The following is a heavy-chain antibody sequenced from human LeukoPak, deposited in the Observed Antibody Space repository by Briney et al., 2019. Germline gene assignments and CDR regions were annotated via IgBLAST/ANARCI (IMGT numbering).Heavy chain of an antibody. CDR1: GYAFTGYY. D-gene: IGHD2/OR15-2a*01. CDR2: TNPNSGGT. V-gene: IGHV1-2*02. CDR3: ARSRLLRYDAFDI. J-gene: IGHJ3*02. Sequence: SVKVSCKASGYAFTGYYMHWVRQAPGQGLEWMGWTNPNSGGTSYAQNFQGRVTMTRDTSISTAYLDLSRLRSDDTAVYYCARSRLLRYDAFDIWGQGTMVTVSS.